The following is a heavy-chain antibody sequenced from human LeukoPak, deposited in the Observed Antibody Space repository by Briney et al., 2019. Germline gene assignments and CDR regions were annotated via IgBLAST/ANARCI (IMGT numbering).Heavy chain of an antibody. V-gene: IGHV4-38-2*02. CDR1: GYSISSGYY. Sequence: SETLSLTCTVSGYSISSGYYWGWIRQPPGKGLEWTGSIYHSGSTYYNPSLKSRVTISVDTSKNQFSLKLSSVTAADTAVYYCARQGYSSSYSVDYWGQGTLVTVSS. D-gene: IGHD6-13*01. CDR3: ARQGYSSSYSVDY. J-gene: IGHJ4*02. CDR2: IYHSGST.